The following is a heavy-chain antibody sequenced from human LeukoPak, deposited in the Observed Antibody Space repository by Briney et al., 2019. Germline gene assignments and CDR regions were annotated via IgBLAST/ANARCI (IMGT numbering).Heavy chain of an antibody. CDR3: ARDSVVVVAAKVPYYWYFDL. CDR1: GFTFSSYS. V-gene: IGHV3-48*04. D-gene: IGHD2-15*01. CDR2: ISSSSSTI. Sequence: GGSLRLSCAASGFTFSSYSMNWVRQAPGKGLEWVSYISSSSSTIYYADSVKGRFTISRDNAKNSLYLQMNSLRAEDTAVYYCARDSVVVVAAKVPYYWYFDLWGRGTLVTVSS. J-gene: IGHJ2*01.